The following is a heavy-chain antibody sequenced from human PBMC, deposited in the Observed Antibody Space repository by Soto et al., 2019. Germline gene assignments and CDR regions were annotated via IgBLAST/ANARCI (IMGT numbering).Heavy chain of an antibody. CDR3: AKGYGYTTGLDY. Sequence: QVQLVESGGGVVQPGRSLRLSCAASGFTFSSYGMHWVRQAPGKGLEWVAVISYDGSNKYYADSVKGRFTISRDNSKNTLYLQMNSLRAEDTAVYYCAKGYGYTTGLDYWGQGTLVTVSS. D-gene: IGHD5-12*01. V-gene: IGHV3-30*18. CDR2: ISYDGSNK. CDR1: GFTFSSYG. J-gene: IGHJ4*02.